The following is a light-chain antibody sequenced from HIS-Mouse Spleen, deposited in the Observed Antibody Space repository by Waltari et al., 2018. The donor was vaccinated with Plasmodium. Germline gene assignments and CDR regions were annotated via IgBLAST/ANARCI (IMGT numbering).Light chain of an antibody. Sequence: SYELTQPSSVSVSPGQTARITCSGDVLAKKYARWFQQKPGQAPVLVIYKKSERPSGIPERFSGSSSGTTVTLTISGAQVEDEADYYCYSAADNNLVFGGGTKLTVL. CDR2: KKS. CDR1: VLAKKY. CDR3: YSAADNNLV. V-gene: IGLV3-27*01. J-gene: IGLJ3*02.